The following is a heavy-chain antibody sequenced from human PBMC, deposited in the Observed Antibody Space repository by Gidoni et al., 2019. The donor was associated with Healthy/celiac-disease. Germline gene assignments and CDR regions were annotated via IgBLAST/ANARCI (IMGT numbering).Heavy chain of an antibody. Sequence: QVQLQESGPGLVKPSETLSLTCTVSGGSISSYYWSWIRQPAGKGLEWIGRIYTSGSTNYNPSLKSRVTMSVDTSKNQFSLKLSSVTAADTAVYYCASSYCSGGSCYAGFDYWGQGTLVTVSS. CDR3: ASSYCSGGSCYAGFDY. CDR1: GGSISSYY. CDR2: IYTSGST. V-gene: IGHV4-4*07. D-gene: IGHD2-15*01. J-gene: IGHJ4*02.